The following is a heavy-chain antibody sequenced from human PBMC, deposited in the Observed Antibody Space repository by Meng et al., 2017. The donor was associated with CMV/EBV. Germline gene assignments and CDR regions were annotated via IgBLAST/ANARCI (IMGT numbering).Heavy chain of an antibody. J-gene: IGHJ4*02. D-gene: IGHD1-26*01. CDR2: IYHSGST. Sequence: GSLRLSCAVSGGSISSSNWWSWVRQPPGKGLEWIGEIYHSGSTNYNPSLKSRVTISVDKSKNQFSLKLGSVTAADTAVYYCAILIVGATIGTFDYWGQGTLVTVSS. V-gene: IGHV4-4*02. CDR1: GGSISSSNW. CDR3: AILIVGATIGTFDY.